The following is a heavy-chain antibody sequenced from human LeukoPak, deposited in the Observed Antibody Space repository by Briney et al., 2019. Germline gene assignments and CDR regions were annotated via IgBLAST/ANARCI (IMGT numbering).Heavy chain of an antibody. CDR3: ARGLYYFDTSGYSGNWYFDL. CDR1: GGSISTFY. Sequence: SETLSLTCSVSGGSISTFYWSWVRQPAGKGLEWIGRIFTSGGSNYNPSLESRITMPVDTSKNEISLKLTSVTAADTAVYYCARGLYYFDTSGYSGNWYFDLWGRGTLVTVSA. CDR2: IFTSGGS. D-gene: IGHD3-22*01. J-gene: IGHJ2*01. V-gene: IGHV4-4*07.